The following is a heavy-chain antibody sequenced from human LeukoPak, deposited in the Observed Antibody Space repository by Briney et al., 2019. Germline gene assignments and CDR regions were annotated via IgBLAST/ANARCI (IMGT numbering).Heavy chain of an antibody. Sequence: ASVKVSCKVSGYTLTELSMHWVRQAPGKGLEWMGGFDPEDGETIYAQRFQGRVTMTGDTSTDTAYMELSSLRSEDTAVYYCATSHSSGWYGWVRYWGQGTLVTVSS. CDR2: FDPEDGET. CDR3: ATSHSSGWYGWVRY. V-gene: IGHV1-24*01. J-gene: IGHJ4*02. D-gene: IGHD6-19*01. CDR1: GYTLTELS.